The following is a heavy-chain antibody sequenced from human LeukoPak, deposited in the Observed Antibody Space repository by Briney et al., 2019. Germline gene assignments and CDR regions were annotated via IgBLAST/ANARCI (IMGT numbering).Heavy chain of an antibody. CDR1: GYTFTGCY. CDR3: ARAAGIQLWLRDYYYGMDV. Sequence: ASVKVSCKASGYTFTGCYMHWVRQAPGQGLEWMGWINPNSGGTNYAQKFQGRVTVTRDTSISTAYMELSRLRSDDTAVYYCARAAGIQLWLRDYYYGMDVWGQGTTVTVSS. CDR2: INPNSGGT. V-gene: IGHV1-2*02. J-gene: IGHJ6*02. D-gene: IGHD5-18*01.